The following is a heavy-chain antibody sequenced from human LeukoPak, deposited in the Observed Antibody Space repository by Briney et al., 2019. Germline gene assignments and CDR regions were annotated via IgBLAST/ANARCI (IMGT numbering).Heavy chain of an antibody. D-gene: IGHD3-22*01. CDR2: IIPIFGTA. CDR3: ARGRYYDSSGYFDY. CDR1: GGTFSSYA. J-gene: IGHJ4*02. V-gene: IGHV1-69*05. Sequence: SVKVSCKASGGTFSSYAISWVRQAPGQGLEWMGRIIPIFGTANYAQKFQGRVTITTDESTSTAYMELSSLRSEDTAVYYCARGRYYDSSGYFDYWGRGTLVTVSS.